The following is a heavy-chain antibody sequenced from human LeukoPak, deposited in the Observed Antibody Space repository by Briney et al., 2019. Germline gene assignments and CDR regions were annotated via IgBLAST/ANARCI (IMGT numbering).Heavy chain of an antibody. CDR2: IYYSGST. D-gene: IGHD2-8*02. V-gene: IGHV4-59*01. CDR1: GGSISTYN. J-gene: IGHJ4*02. CDR3: ARAVAYGIDTGYFDY. Sequence: PSETLSLTCAVSGGSISTYNWWSWVRQPPGKGLEWIGYIYYSGSTNYNPSLKSRVTISVDTSKNQFSLNLNSVTAADTAVYYCARAVAYGIDTGYFDYWGQGTLVTVSS.